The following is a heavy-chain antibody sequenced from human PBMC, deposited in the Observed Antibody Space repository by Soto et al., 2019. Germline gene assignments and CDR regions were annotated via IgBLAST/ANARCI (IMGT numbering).Heavy chain of an antibody. CDR2: IYYSGST. J-gene: IGHJ6*02. CDR1: GGSISSYY. V-gene: IGHV4-59*12. Sequence: AETLSLTCTVSGGSISSYYWSWIRQPPGKGLEWIGYIYYSGSTYYNPSLKSRVTISVDTSKNQFSLKLSSVTAADTAVYYCARGYSSSTGGDYYYGMDVWGQGTTVTVSS. CDR3: ARGYSSSTGGDYYYGMDV. D-gene: IGHD6-6*01.